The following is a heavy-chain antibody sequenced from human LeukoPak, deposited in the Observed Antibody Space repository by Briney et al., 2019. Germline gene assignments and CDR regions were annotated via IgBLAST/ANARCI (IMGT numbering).Heavy chain of an antibody. CDR2: ISYDGSNK. J-gene: IGHJ4*02. CDR3: APEPQVRRESFDY. V-gene: IGHV3-30*03. Sequence: GGSLRLSCAASGFTFSSYGMHWVRQAPGKGLEWVAVISYDGSNKYYADSVKGRFTISRDNSKNTLYLQMNSLRAEDTAVYYCAPEPQVRRESFDYWGQGTLVTVSS. CDR1: GFTFSSYG. D-gene: IGHD3-10*01.